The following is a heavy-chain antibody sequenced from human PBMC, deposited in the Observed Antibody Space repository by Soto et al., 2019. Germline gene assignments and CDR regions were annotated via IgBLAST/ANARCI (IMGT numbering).Heavy chain of an antibody. Sequence: PGGSLRLSCAASGFTFSSYSMNWVRQAPGKGLEWVSSISSSSSYIYYADSVKGRFTISRDNAKNSLYLQMDSLRVEDTAVYYCVRENEMAGATSAFEYWGQGTPVTVSS. V-gene: IGHV3-21*01. CDR2: ISSSSSYI. D-gene: IGHD1-26*01. J-gene: IGHJ4*02. CDR3: VRENEMAGATSAFEY. CDR1: GFTFSSYS.